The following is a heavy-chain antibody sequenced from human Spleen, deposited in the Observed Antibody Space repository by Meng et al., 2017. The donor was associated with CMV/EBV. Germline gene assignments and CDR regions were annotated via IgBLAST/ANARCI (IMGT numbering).Heavy chain of an antibody. CDR3: ARHQYCTNGVCLHFDY. V-gene: IGHV5-51*01. Sequence: GGSLRLSCKGSGYSFTSYWIGWVRQMPGKGLDWMGIIYPVDSDTRYSPSFQGQVTISSDKSISTAYLQWSSLKASDTAMYYCARHQYCTNGVCLHFDYWGQGTLVTVSS. CDR1: GYSFTSYW. J-gene: IGHJ4*02. D-gene: IGHD2-8*01. CDR2: IYPVDSDT.